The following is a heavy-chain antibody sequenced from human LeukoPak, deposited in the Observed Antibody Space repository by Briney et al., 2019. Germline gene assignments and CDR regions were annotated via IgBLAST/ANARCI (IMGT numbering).Heavy chain of an antibody. CDR2: ISGSGGST. CDR1: GFTFSSYG. V-gene: IGHV3-23*01. Sequence: GGSLRLSCVASGFTFSSYGMSWVRQAPGKGLEWVSAISGSGGSTYYAGSVKGRFTISRDNSKNTLYLQMNSLRAEDTAVYYCTKTSSTSRIFDYWGQGTLVTVSS. CDR3: TKTSSTSRIFDY. D-gene: IGHD2-2*01. J-gene: IGHJ4*02.